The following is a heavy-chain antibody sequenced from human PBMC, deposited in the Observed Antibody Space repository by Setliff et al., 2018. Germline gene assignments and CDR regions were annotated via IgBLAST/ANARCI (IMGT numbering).Heavy chain of an antibody. V-gene: IGHV1-18*01. J-gene: IGHJ4*02. CDR1: GYTFRQSI. CDR2: IGVYSGNT. CDR3: SRLVRYCTAVACQRLSGEEL. D-gene: IGHD2-8*02. Sequence: ASVKVSCKASGYTFRQSIVSWVRQAPGQGLEWLGWIGVYSGNTYTAQRFQGRVTMTTDTSTATAYLEVRGLRFDDTAVYFCSRLVRYCTAVACQRLSGEELWGQGTLVTVSS.